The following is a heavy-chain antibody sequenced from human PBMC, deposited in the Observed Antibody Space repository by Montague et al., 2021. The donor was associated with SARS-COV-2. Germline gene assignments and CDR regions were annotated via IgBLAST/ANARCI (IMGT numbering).Heavy chain of an antibody. V-gene: IGHV3-30-3*01. D-gene: IGHD1-26*01. Sequence: SLRLSCAASGFTFSSYAMHWVRQAPGKGLEWVAVISYDGSNKYYADSVKGRFTISRDNSKNTLYLQMSSLRAEDTAVYYCARTYSGSYFGAFDIWGQGTMVTVSS. J-gene: IGHJ3*02. CDR3: ARTYSGSYFGAFDI. CDR1: GFTFSSYA. CDR2: ISYDGSNK.